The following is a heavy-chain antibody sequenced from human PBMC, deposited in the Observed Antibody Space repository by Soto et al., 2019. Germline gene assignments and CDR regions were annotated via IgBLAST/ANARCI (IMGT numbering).Heavy chain of an antibody. Sequence: GESLNISCKGSGYTFTNYWIGWVRQMPGKGLERMGIIYPGDSDTKYNPSFQGQVTISADKSITTTYLRWTSLKASDTAIYYCAASIFYYGMDVWGQGTTVTVSS. CDR2: IYPGDSDT. CDR1: GYTFTNYW. V-gene: IGHV5-51*01. J-gene: IGHJ6*02. CDR3: AASIFYYGMDV.